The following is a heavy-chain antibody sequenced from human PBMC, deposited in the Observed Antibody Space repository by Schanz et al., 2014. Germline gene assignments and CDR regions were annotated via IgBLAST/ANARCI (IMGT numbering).Heavy chain of an antibody. Sequence: EVQLVESGGGLVQPGGSLRLSCAASGFTFSSYAMSWVRQAPGKGLEYVSSISSKGDMTFYGNSVKGRFTISRDNAKNSLYLEMNSLRAEDTALYYCARDRRNADLDYWGQGTLVTVSS. CDR3: ARDRRNADLDY. V-gene: IGHV3-64*01. CDR1: GFTFSSYA. D-gene: IGHD1-1*01. CDR2: ISSKGDMT. J-gene: IGHJ4*02.